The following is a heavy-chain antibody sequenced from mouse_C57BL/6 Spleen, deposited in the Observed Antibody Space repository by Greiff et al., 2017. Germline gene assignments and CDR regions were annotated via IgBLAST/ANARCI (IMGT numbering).Heavy chain of an antibody. CDR1: GFTFSNYW. D-gene: IGHD2-4*01. V-gene: IGHV6-3*01. Sequence: EVKVEESGGGLVQPGGSMKLSCVASGFTFSNYWMNWVRQSPEKGLEWVAQIRLKSDNYATHYAESVKGRFTISRDDSKSSVYLQMNNLRAEDTGIYYCTEDYASWFAYWGQGTLVTVSA. CDR2: IRLKSDNYAT. CDR3: TEDYASWFAY. J-gene: IGHJ3*01.